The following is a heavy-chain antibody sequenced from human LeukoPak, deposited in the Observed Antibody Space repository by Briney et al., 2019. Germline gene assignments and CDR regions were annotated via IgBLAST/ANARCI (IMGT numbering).Heavy chain of an antibody. CDR2: IYQNGNT. D-gene: IGHD6-13*01. J-gene: IGHJ4*02. CDR3: GRGGIAAAASGIDY. CDR1: GGSISGGYS. V-gene: IGHV4-30-2*01. Sequence: SQTLSLTCAVSGGSISGGYSWSWIRQPPGKGLEWIGYIYQNGNTYYNPSLKSRVTISVDRSKNQFSLNLSSVTAADTAVYYCGRGGIAAAASGIDYWGQGTLVAVSS.